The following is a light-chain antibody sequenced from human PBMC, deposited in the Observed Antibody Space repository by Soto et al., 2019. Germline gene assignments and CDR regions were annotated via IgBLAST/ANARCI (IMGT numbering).Light chain of an antibody. CDR1: QVISTS. V-gene: IGKV1-9*01. CDR2: AAS. CDR3: QQYNSYPLA. Sequence: GESVTITCRASQVISTSLAWYQVKPGKAPKLLIYAASTLESGVPSRFSATVSGTEFSLTITSLQPDDFATYYCQQYNSYPLAFGQGTRVEIK. J-gene: IGKJ1*01.